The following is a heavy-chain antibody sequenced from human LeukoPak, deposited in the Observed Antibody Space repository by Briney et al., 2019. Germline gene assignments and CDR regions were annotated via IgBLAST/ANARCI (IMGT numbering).Heavy chain of an antibody. J-gene: IGHJ6*03. CDR3: ARNGRWLQLHYYYYMDV. CDR1: GGSISSSSYY. D-gene: IGHD5-24*01. CDR2: IYYSGST. V-gene: IGHV4-39*07. Sequence: SETLSLTCTVSGGSISSSSYYWGWIRQPPGKGLESIGTIYYSGSTYYNPSLKSRVTISVDTSKNQFSLKLSSVTAADTAVYYCARNGRWLQLHYYYYMDVWGKGTTVTVSS.